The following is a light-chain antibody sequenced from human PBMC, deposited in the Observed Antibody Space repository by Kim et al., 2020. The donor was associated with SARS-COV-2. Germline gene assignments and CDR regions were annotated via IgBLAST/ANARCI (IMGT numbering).Light chain of an antibody. Sequence: GQGVPISCSGTRSNVGSNTESWYQQHPGAAPKLLIYNNDRRPSGVPDRFSGSKSGNSASLAISGLQSEDEADFYCASWDDSLNGILFGGGTQLTVL. CDR2: NND. CDR1: RSNVGSNT. CDR3: ASWDDSLNGIL. J-gene: IGLJ3*02. V-gene: IGLV1-44*01.